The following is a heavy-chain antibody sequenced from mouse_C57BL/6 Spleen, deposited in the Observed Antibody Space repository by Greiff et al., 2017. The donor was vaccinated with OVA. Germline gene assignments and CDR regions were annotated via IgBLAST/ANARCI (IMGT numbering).Heavy chain of an antibody. Sequence: VQLQQPGAELVMPGASVKLSCKASGYTFTSYWMHWVKQRPGQGLEWIGEIDPSDSYTNYNQKFKGKSTLTVDKSSSTAYMQLSSLTSEDSAVYYCARDSSYGGFADWGQGTLVTVSA. D-gene: IGHD1-1*01. CDR2: IDPSDSYT. J-gene: IGHJ3*01. V-gene: IGHV1-69*01. CDR1: GYTFTSYW. CDR3: ARDSSYGGFAD.